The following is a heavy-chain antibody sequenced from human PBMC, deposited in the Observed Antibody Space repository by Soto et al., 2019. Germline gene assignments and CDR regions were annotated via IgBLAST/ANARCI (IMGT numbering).Heavy chain of an antibody. D-gene: IGHD3-10*01. J-gene: IGHJ4*02. V-gene: IGHV1-2*04. CDR3: AREAIRVRGVTVGDFDN. Sequence: QVQLVQSGADVKKPGASAKVSCKTSGYSFTAYYIHWVRQAPGQGLEWMGWINPNTGGTYYAEKFQSWVTMTRDTSINTVYMELSRLKSDDTAVYFCAREAIRVRGVTVGDFDNWGQGTLVTVSS. CDR2: INPNTGGT. CDR1: GYSFTAYY.